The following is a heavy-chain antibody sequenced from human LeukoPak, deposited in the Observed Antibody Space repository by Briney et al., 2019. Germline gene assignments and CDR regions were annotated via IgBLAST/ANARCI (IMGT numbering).Heavy chain of an antibody. Sequence: GGSLRLSCAASGITLSNSVIHWVRQAPDKGLERVALISTHGNNTPYADPMKGRFTISKDNSKNTVYLQMNSLTTEDTAIYYCAREGHTSGRAGCFDYWGQGTLVTVSS. CDR2: ISTHGNNT. J-gene: IGHJ4*02. CDR1: GITLSNSV. V-gene: IGHV3-30*04. D-gene: IGHD3-22*01. CDR3: AREGHTSGRAGCFDY.